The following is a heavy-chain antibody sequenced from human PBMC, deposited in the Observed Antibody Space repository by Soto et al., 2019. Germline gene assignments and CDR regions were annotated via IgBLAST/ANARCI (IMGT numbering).Heavy chain of an antibody. V-gene: IGHV1-3*01. J-gene: IGHJ5*02. Sequence: QVQLVQSGAEVKKPGASVKVSCKASGYTFTSYAMHWVRQAPGQRLEWMGWINAGNGNTKYSQKFQGRVTITRDTSASTAYMELSSLRSEDTAVYYCARDCRGPNNWNYALNWFDPWGQGTLVTVSS. D-gene: IGHD1-7*01. CDR2: INAGNGNT. CDR1: GYTFTSYA. CDR3: ARDCRGPNNWNYALNWFDP.